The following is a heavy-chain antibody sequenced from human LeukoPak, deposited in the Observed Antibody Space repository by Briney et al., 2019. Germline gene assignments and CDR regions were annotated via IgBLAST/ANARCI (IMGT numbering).Heavy chain of an antibody. D-gene: IGHD3-10*01. CDR1: GGSINSYY. J-gene: IGHJ5*02. CDR3: ARGGYYGSGNDFRFDP. Sequence: SETLSLTCTVSGGSINSYYWSWIRQPPGKGLECIGYIHYTGSTNYNPSLKSRVTISVDTSRNQFSLKLSSVTAADTAIYYCARGGYYGSGNDFRFDPWGQGTLVTVSS. V-gene: IGHV4-59*01. CDR2: IHYTGST.